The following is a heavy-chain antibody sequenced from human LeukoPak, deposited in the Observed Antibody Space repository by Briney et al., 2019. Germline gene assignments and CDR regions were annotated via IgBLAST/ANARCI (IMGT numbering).Heavy chain of an antibody. J-gene: IGHJ4*02. CDR3: ARELSYDFWSGYRGIDY. CDR1: GGSISSGDYY. V-gene: IGHV4-30-4*08. D-gene: IGHD3-3*01. CDR2: IYYSGST. Sequence: SETLSLTCTVSGGSISSGDYYWSWIRQPPGKSLEWIGYIYYSGSTYYNPSLKSRVTISVDTSKNQFSLKLSSVTAADTAVYYCARELSYDFWSGYRGIDYWGQGTLVTVSS.